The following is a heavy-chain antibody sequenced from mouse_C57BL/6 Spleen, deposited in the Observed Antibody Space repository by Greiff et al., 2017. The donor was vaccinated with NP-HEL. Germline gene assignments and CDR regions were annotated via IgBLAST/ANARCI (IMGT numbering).Heavy chain of an antibody. Sequence: VQLKESGPELVKPGASVKIPCKASGYTFTDYNMDWVKQSHGKSLEWIGDINPNNGGTIYNQKFKGKATLTVDKSSSTAYMELRSLTSEDTAVYYCARERVYDYDGGDYFDYWGQGTTLTVSS. J-gene: IGHJ2*01. D-gene: IGHD2-4*01. V-gene: IGHV1-18*01. CDR2: INPNNGGT. CDR3: ARERVYDYDGGDYFDY. CDR1: GYTFTDYN.